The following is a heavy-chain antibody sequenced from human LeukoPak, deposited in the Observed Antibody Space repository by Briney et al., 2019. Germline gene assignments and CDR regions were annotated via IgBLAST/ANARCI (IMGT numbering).Heavy chain of an antibody. D-gene: IGHD6-6*01. Sequence: PSETLSLTCGVYGGSFRGYYWSWIRQPPGKGQEWIGEINHSGSSNYNPSLKSRVTISVDTSKNQFSLTLSSVTAADTAVYYCARARIAARPFSSWGQGTLVTVFS. CDR2: INHSGSS. CDR3: ARARIAARPFSS. CDR1: GGSFRGYY. J-gene: IGHJ4*02. V-gene: IGHV4-34*01.